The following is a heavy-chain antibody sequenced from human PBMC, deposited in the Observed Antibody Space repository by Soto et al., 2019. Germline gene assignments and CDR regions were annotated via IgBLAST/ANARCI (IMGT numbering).Heavy chain of an antibody. J-gene: IGHJ4*02. D-gene: IGHD6-19*01. CDR2: IYYSGST. Sequence: SLTCTVSGGSISSGGYYWSWIRQHPGKGLEWIGYIYYSGSTYYNPSLKSRVTISVDTSKNQFSLKLSSVTAADTAVYYCARVSSSGWYFDYWGQGTLVTVSS. CDR3: ARVSSSGWYFDY. V-gene: IGHV4-31*03. CDR1: GGSISSGGYY.